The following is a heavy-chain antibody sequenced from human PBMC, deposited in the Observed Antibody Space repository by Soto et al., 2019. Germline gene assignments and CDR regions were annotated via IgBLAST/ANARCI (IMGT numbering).Heavy chain of an antibody. J-gene: IGHJ4*02. D-gene: IGHD5-12*01. V-gene: IGHV4-34*01. CDR3: ARRYSGYDFDY. CDR1: GGSVSGYS. CDR2: INHSGST. Sequence: SETLSLTCIVCGGSVSGYSWTWIRQPPGTGLEWIGEINHSGSTNYNPSLKSRVTISVDTSKNQFSLKLSSVTAADTAVYYCARRYSGYDFDYWGQGTLVTVSS.